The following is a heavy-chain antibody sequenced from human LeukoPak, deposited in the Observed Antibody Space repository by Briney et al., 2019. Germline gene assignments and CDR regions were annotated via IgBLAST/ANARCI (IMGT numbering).Heavy chain of an antibody. CDR2: IKQDGSEK. D-gene: IGHD2-2*01. J-gene: IGHJ4*02. Sequence: GGSLRLSCAASGFTFSSYWMSWVRQAPGKGLEWVANIKQDGSEKYYVDSVKGRFTISRDNAKNSLYLHMNSLRAEDTAVYYCARKIVVVPAAGPEIDYWGQGTLVTVSS. CDR1: GFTFSSYW. CDR3: ARKIVVVPAAGPEIDY. V-gene: IGHV3-7*01.